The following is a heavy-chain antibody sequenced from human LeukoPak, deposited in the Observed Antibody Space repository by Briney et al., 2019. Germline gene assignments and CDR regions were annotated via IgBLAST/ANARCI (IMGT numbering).Heavy chain of an antibody. CDR2: IIPILGIA. Sequence: KPWSSVKGSCTGSGGTFSSYTISWGRQGPGQRLEWVGRIIPILGIANYAQKFQGRVTITADKSTSTAYMELSSLRSEDTAVYYCAREFDFWSGYLDYWGQGTLVTVSS. CDR3: AREFDFWSGYLDY. CDR1: GGTFSSYT. J-gene: IGHJ4*02. D-gene: IGHD3-3*01. V-gene: IGHV1-69*04.